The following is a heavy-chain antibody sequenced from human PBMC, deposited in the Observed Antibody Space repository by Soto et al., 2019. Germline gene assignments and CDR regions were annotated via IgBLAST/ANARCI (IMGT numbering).Heavy chain of an antibody. Sequence: SLRLSCAASEFTFRRYTMNWVRQAPGRGLEWVSSISPSTNYIYYADSVKGRSTVSRDNPKTSVYLQMDSLRVEDTAVYYCARDQSGYGMDVWGQGTTVTVS. CDR3: ARDQSGYGMDV. D-gene: IGHD6-25*01. V-gene: IGHV3-21*01. CDR1: EFTFRRYT. J-gene: IGHJ6*02. CDR2: ISPSTNYI.